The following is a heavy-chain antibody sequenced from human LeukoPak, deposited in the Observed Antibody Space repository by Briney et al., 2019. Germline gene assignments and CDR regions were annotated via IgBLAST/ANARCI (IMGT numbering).Heavy chain of an antibody. CDR1: GFTFNSYA. J-gene: IGHJ3*02. D-gene: IGHD6-13*01. CDR3: ARAGYSYDAFDI. Sequence: GGSLRLSCAASGFTFNSYALTWVRQAPGKGLEWVSAISGSGDTTSYADSVKGRFTISRDNAKNSLYLQMNSLRAEDTAVYYCARAGYSYDAFDIWGQGTMVTVSS. V-gene: IGHV3-23*01. CDR2: ISGSGDTT.